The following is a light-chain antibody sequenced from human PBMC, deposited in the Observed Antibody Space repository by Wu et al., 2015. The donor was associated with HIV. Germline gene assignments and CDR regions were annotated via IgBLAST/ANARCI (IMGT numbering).Light chain of an antibody. V-gene: IGKV1-9*01. CDR2: AAS. CDR1: QGVSSY. Sequence: DIQLTQSPSFLSASVGDRVTITCRASQGVSSYLAWYQQKPGEAPKLLIYAASTVQSGVPSRFSGGGSGTEFTPTISSLQPEDFATYFCQQLNNPPPTFG. J-gene: IGKJ1*01. CDR3: QQLNNPPPT.